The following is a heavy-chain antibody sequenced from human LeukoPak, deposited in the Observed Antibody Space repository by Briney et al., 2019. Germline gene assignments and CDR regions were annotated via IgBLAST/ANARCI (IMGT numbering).Heavy chain of an antibody. Sequence: SETLSLTCTVSGGSISSGGYYWSWIRQPPGKGLEWIGYIYYSGCTYYNPSLKSRVTISVDTSKNQFSLKLSSVTAADTAVCYCASVYYDPPHYFDYWGQGTLVTVSS. J-gene: IGHJ4*02. V-gene: IGHV4-31*03. D-gene: IGHD3-3*01. CDR2: IYYSGCT. CDR3: ASVYYDPPHYFDY. CDR1: GGSISSGGYY.